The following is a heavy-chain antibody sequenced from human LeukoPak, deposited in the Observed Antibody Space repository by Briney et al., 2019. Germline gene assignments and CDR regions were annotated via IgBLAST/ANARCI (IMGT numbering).Heavy chain of an antibody. J-gene: IGHJ4*02. CDR3: ARDSRAYQ. D-gene: IGHD2-2*01. Sequence: GGSLRLSCAASGFTFSTYWMSWVRQAPGKGLEWVANIKEDGSEKYYGDSVKGRFTISRDNAKNSLYLEMNSLRVEDTAVYYCARDSRAYQWGQGTLVTVSS. CDR1: GFTFSTYW. CDR2: IKEDGSEK. V-gene: IGHV3-7*01.